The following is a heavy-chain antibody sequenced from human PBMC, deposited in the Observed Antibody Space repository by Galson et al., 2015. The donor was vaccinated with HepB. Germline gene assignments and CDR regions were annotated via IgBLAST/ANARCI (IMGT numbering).Heavy chain of an antibody. CDR1: GYTFTNYA. Sequence: SVKVSCKASGYTFTNYAIHWVRQAPGQRLEWMGWINAGNGDTKYSQRFQGRVTISRDTSASTAYMDLSSLTAADTAVYYCARVGRYCRSSSCFQNHSYHYYMDVWGKGTTVTVSS. CDR2: INAGNGDT. J-gene: IGHJ6*03. V-gene: IGHV1-3*01. CDR3: ARVGRYCRSSSCFQNHSYHYYMDV. D-gene: IGHD2-2*01.